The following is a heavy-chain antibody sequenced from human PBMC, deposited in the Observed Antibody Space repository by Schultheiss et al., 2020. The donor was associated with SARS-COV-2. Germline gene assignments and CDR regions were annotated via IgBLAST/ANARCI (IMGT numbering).Heavy chain of an antibody. V-gene: IGHV3-21*01. CDR2: ISSSSSYI. CDR3: ARDMAFFGVVRSFDY. J-gene: IGHJ4*02. CDR1: GFTFSSYS. Sequence: GGSLRLSCAASGFTFSSYSMNWVRQAPGKGLEWVSSISSSSSYIYYADSVKGRFTISRDNAKNTLYLQMNSLRAEDTAVYYCARDMAFFGVVRSFDYWGQGTLVTVSS. D-gene: IGHD3-3*01.